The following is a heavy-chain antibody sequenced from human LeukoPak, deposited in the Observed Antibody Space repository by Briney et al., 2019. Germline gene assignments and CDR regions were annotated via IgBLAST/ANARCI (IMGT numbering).Heavy chain of an antibody. D-gene: IGHD1-26*01. CDR2: ISSSGSTI. CDR1: GFTFSDYY. J-gene: IGHJ4*02. Sequence: PGGSLRLSCAASGFTFSDYYMSWIRQAPGKGLEWVSYISSSGSTIYYADSVKGRFTISRDNAKNSLYLQMNSLRAEDTAVYYCAKDSAHRGEWELLPLNYWGQGTLVTVSS. V-gene: IGHV3-11*04. CDR3: AKDSAHRGEWELLPLNY.